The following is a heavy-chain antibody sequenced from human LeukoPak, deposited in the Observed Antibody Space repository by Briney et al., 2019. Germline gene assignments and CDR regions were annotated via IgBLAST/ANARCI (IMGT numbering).Heavy chain of an antibody. CDR3: ARDRVATIFTYHPMFDS. J-gene: IGHJ5*01. CDR2: ISYDGSNK. Sequence: PGGSLRLSCAASGFTFSHYGMHWVRQAPGKGLEWVALISYDGSNKYYADSVKGRFTISRDTSKNTLYLQMNSLRDEDTAVYYCARDRVATIFTYHPMFDSWGPGTLVTVSS. CDR1: GFTFSHYG. V-gene: IGHV3-30*03. D-gene: IGHD3-10*02.